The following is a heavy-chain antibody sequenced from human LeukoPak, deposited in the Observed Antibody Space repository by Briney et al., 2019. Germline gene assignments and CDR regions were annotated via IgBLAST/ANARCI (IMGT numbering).Heavy chain of an antibody. CDR3: ATTHSTCSGGSCYFGDY. J-gene: IGHJ4*02. D-gene: IGHD2-15*01. V-gene: IGHV4-34*01. CDR1: GGSFSGYY. Sequence: SETLSLTCAVYGGSFSGYYWSWIRQPPGKGLEWIGEINHSGSTNYNPSLKSRVTISVDTSKNQFSLKLSSVTAADTAVYYCATTHSTCSGGSCYFGDYWGQGTLVTVSS. CDR2: INHSGST.